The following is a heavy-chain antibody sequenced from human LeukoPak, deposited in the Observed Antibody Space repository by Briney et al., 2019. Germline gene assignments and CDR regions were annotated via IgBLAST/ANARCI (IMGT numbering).Heavy chain of an antibody. CDR1: GFSINTYT. Sequence: GGSLRLSCDASGFSINTYTMYWVRQAPGKGLEWVALISYDGGDKYYAESMKGRITISRDNAENTLYLQMNNLRPDDTAFYFCVKEGVEYSYSYGDYWGQGTLVTVSS. D-gene: IGHD3-16*01. V-gene: IGHV3-30*18. CDR3: VKEGVEYSYSYGDY. CDR2: ISYDGGDK. J-gene: IGHJ4*02.